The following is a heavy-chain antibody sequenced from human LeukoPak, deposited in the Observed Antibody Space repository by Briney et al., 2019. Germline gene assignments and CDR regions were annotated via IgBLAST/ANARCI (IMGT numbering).Heavy chain of an antibody. CDR3: ARGPPVVRDVYYFDY. J-gene: IGHJ4*02. V-gene: IGHV1-2*02. D-gene: IGHD2-2*01. CDR1: GYTFTGYY. Sequence: ASVKVSCKASGYTFTGYYMHWVRQAPGQGLEWMGWINPNSGGTNYAQKFQGRVTMTRDTSISTAYMELSSLRSDDTAVYYCARGPPVVRDVYYFDYWGQGTLVTVSS. CDR2: INPNSGGT.